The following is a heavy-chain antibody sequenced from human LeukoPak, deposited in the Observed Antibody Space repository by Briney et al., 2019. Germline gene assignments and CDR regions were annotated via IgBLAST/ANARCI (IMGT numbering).Heavy chain of an antibody. V-gene: IGHV3-21*01. D-gene: IGHD6-19*01. CDR3: ARPSNEGQWLVGQGVDY. Sequence: PGGSLRLSCAASGFTFSSYGMSWVRQAPGKGLEWVSSISTSRSYIYYADSVKCRFTISRDNAKNSLYLQMNSLRAEDTAVYYCARPSNEGQWLVGQGVDYWGQGTLVTVSS. J-gene: IGHJ4*02. CDR1: GFTFSSYG. CDR2: ISTSRSYI.